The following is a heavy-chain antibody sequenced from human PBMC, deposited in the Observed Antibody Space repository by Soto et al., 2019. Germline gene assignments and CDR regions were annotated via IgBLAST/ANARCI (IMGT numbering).Heavy chain of an antibody. D-gene: IGHD3-10*01. Sequence: EVQLLESGGDLIQPGGALRLLWVRSGLTFGRRGNDRGPQVPGGGPGLVSTITDTGGDAKYADSVRGRFAISRDNSKNTLYLQMSALRAEDSAIYFCVRGSKDSYPGSRIFDFWGRGTLVTVSS. CDR3: VRGSKDSYPGSRIFDF. J-gene: IGHJ4*02. CDR1: GLTFGRRG. V-gene: IGHV3-23*01. CDR2: ITDTGGDA.